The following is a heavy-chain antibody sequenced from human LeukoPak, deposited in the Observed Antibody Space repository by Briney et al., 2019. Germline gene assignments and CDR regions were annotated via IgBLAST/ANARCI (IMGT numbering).Heavy chain of an antibody. Sequence: PSVTLSPTWTVSGGSISSNSWCSIRQPPGKGLEWIGYIYYSGSTNYNPSLKSRVTISVDTSKNQFSLKLSSVTAADTAVYYCARHSKGDSKGGYWFDPWGQGTLVTVSS. D-gene: IGHD4-11*01. CDR2: IYYSGST. CDR3: ARHSKGDSKGGYWFDP. J-gene: IGHJ5*02. CDR1: GGSISSNS. V-gene: IGHV4-59*08.